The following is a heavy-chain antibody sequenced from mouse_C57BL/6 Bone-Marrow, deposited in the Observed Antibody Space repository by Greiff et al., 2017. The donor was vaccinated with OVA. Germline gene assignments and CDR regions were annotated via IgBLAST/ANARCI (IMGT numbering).Heavy chain of an antibody. J-gene: IGHJ2*01. CDR1: GYSITSGYY. CDR2: ISYDGSN. D-gene: IGHD2-14*01. CDR3: ARIGDEPSFDY. V-gene: IGHV3-6*01. Sequence: EVQLQQSGPGLVKPSQSLSLTCSVTGYSITSGYYWNWIRQFPGNKLEWMGYISYDGSNNYNPSLKNRISITRDTSKNQFFLKLNSVTTEDTATYYCARIGDEPSFDYWGQGTTLTVSS.